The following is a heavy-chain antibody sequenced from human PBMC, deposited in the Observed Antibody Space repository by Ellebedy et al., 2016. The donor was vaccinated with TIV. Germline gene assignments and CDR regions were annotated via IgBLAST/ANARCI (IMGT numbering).Heavy chain of an antibody. J-gene: IGHJ4*02. V-gene: IGHV4-59*04. CDR3: ASGEVVVSAAAGACFDY. Sequence: SETLSLTCTVSGGSISSYYWSWIRQPPGKGLEWIGYLYYSGSTYYNPSLKSRVTISVDTSKNQFSLKLSSVTAADTAVYYCASGEVVVSAAAGACFDYWGQGTLVTVSS. D-gene: IGHD6-13*01. CDR1: GGSISSYY. CDR2: LYYSGST.